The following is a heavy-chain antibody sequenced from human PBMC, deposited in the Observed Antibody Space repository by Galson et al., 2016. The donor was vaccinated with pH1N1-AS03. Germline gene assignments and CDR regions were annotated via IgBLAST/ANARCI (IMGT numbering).Heavy chain of an antibody. D-gene: IGHD6-19*01. V-gene: IGHV3-7*03. CDR1: GFTLSIYW. CDR2: IKQDGSDK. Sequence: SLRLSCAASGFTLSIYWMSWVRQAPGKGLEWVANIKQDGSDKYYVDSVKGRFTISRDNAKNSLYLQMNNLRAEDTAVYYCTRAIALADSIWGQGTLVTVSS. CDR3: TRAIALADSI. J-gene: IGHJ4*02.